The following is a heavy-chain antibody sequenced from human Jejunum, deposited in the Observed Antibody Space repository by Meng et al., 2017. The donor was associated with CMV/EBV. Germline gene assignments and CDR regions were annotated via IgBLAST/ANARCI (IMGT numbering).Heavy chain of an antibody. CDR3: ARQEDGVPFY. CDR2: FNPGGST. D-gene: IGHD2-8*01. J-gene: IGHJ4*02. CDR1: GYTFTRYN. V-gene: IGHV1-46*01. Sequence: KVSCKASGYTFTRYNIHGVRQAPGQGLEWVGIFNPGGSTTYAQKFRGRATMTRDTSTSTVYMELSSLRSEDTAVYYCARQEDGVPFYWGQGTLVTVSS.